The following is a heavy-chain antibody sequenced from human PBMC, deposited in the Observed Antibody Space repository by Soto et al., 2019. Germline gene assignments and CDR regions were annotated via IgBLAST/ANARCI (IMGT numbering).Heavy chain of an antibody. J-gene: IGHJ4*02. CDR2: IYYSGNT. V-gene: IGHV4-61*01. Sequence: SETLSLTCTVSGGSVSSGPYYWSWIRQPPGKGLEWIGYIYYSGNTNYNPTLKGRVTISVGTSKNQFSLKLSSVTAADTAVYYCXRGGRHDDSCGYGSLGYWGQGTLVTVSS. CDR1: GGSVSSGPYY. D-gene: IGHD3-22*01. CDR3: XRGGRHDDSCGYGSLGY.